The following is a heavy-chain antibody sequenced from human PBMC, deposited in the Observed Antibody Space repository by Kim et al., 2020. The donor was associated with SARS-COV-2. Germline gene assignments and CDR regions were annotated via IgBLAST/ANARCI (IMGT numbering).Heavy chain of an antibody. D-gene: IGHD3-3*01. CDR2: INAGDGNT. Sequence: ASVKVSCKASGYTFTLSSINWVRQAPGQRLEWMGWINAGDGNTKYSQKFQGRVTITRDTSASTAYMELSSLRSEDTAVYYCARDMPRHFDFWSGYSYYYYYGMDVWGQGTTVTVSS. V-gene: IGHV1-3*01. CDR3: ARDMPRHFDFWSGYSYYYYYGMDV. CDR1: GYTFTLSS. J-gene: IGHJ6*02.